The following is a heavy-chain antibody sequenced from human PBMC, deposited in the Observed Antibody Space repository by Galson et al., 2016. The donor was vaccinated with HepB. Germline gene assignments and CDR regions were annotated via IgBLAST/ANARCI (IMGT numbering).Heavy chain of an antibody. V-gene: IGHV3-21*01. D-gene: IGHD6-19*01. Sequence: SLRLSCAASGFTFSSYNMNWVRLAPGKGLEWVSSISSSSTYIYYTASVKGRFTISRDNAKSSLYLQMSSLRAEDTAVYYCARDTSGWYYYLDYWGQGTLVTVSS. CDR3: ARDTSGWYYYLDY. CDR2: ISSSSTYI. J-gene: IGHJ4*02. CDR1: GFTFSSYN.